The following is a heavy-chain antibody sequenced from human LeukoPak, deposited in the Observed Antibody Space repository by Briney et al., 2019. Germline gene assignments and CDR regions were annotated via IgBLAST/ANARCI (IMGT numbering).Heavy chain of an antibody. CDR2: ISNSGSII. CDR3: ARAVCANTAMVYFDY. V-gene: IGHV3-11*01. Sequence: PGGSLRLSCAASGFTFSDYYMFWIRQAPGKGLEWVSYISNSGSIIYYADSVKGRFTVSRDNAKDSLYLQMNSLRAEDTAVYYCARAVCANTAMVYFDYWGQGTLVTVSS. CDR1: GFTFSDYY. D-gene: IGHD5-18*01. J-gene: IGHJ4*02.